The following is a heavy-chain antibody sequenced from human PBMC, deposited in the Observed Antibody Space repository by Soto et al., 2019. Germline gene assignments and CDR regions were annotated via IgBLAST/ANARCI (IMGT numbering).Heavy chain of an antibody. CDR1: GFTFSSYA. CDR3: ATFSYYDSSGYYFDY. V-gene: IGHV3-23*01. J-gene: IGHJ4*02. Sequence: GGSLRLSCAASGFTFSSYAMSWVRQAPGKGLEWVSAISGSGGSTYYADSVKGRFTISRDNSKNTLYLQMNSLRAEDTAVYYCATFSYYDSSGYYFDYWGQGTLVTVSS. CDR2: ISGSGGST. D-gene: IGHD3-22*01.